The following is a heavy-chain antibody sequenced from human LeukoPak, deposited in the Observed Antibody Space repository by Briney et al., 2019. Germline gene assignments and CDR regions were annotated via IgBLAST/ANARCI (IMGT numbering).Heavy chain of an antibody. CDR1: GGSISSRSYY. V-gene: IGHV4-39*07. Sequence: SETLSLACTVSGGSISSRSYYWGWIRQPPGTGLEWIGSIYNSGSTDYNPSLKSRVTISVATSKNQLSLKLNSVTAADTAVYYCAREVGPSYFDYWGQGTLVTVSS. J-gene: IGHJ4*02. CDR2: IYNSGST. CDR3: AREVGPSYFDY.